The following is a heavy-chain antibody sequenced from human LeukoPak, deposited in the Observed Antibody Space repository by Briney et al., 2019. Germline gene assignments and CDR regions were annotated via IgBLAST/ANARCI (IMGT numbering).Heavy chain of an antibody. CDR2: IKTKAGGETT. CDR1: GFPFTNAW. CDR3: TTVTWSGTFDY. D-gene: IGHD3-10*01. Sequence: GGSLRLSCAASGFPFTNAWLTWVRQAPGTGLEWVARIKTKAGGETTDYAAPPKGRFTISRDDSGNTVILQTHSLKTEDTALYYCTTVTWSGTFDYWGQGTLVTVSS. V-gene: IGHV3-15*01. J-gene: IGHJ4*02.